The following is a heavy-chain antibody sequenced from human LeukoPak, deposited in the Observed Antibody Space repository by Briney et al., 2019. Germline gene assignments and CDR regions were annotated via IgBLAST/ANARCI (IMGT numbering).Heavy chain of an antibody. J-gene: IGHJ3*02. V-gene: IGHV1-2*02. CDR1: GYTFTGYY. CDR2: INPNSGGT. D-gene: IGHD3-22*01. Sequence: GASVKVSCKASGYTFTGYYMHWVRQAPGQGLEWMGWINPNSGGTNYAQKFQGRVTMTRDTSISTVYMELSRLRSDDTAVYYCAREANGSSGYYPKRDAFDIWGQGTMVTVSS. CDR3: AREANGSSGYYPKRDAFDI.